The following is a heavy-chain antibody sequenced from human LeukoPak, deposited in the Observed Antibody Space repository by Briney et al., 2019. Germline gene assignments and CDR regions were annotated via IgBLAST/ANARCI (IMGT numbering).Heavy chain of an antibody. CDR2: IKQDGSEK. V-gene: IGHV3-7*01. CDR1: GFTFSSYW. J-gene: IGHJ4*02. D-gene: IGHD3-10*01. Sequence: GGSLRLSCAASGFTFSSYWMSWVRQAPGKGPEWVANIKQDGSEKYYVDSVKGRFTISRDNAKNSLYLQMNSLRAEDTAVYYCARAGALWFGELYHYWGQGTLVTVSS. CDR3: ARAGALWFGELYHY.